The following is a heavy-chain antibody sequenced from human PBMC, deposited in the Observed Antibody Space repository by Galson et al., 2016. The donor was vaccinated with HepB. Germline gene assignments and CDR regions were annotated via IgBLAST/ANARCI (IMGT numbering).Heavy chain of an antibody. CDR3: AKDQAFLGLYFYGMDV. CDR2: ISYDGSNK. D-gene: IGHD3-9*01. Sequence: SLRLSCAASGFTFSSYGMHWVRQAPGKGLEWVAVISYDGSNKYYADSVKGRFTISRDNSKNTLYLQMNSLRAEDTAVYYCAKDQAFLGLYFYGMDVWGQGTTVIVSS. J-gene: IGHJ6*02. V-gene: IGHV3-30*18. CDR1: GFTFSSYG.